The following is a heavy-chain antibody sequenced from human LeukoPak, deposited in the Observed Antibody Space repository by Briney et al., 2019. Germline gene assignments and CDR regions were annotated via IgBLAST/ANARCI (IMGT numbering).Heavy chain of an antibody. D-gene: IGHD5-18*01. V-gene: IGHV3-30*03. J-gene: IGHJ3*02. CDR1: EFTFSNYA. Sequence: GGSLRLSCAASEFTFSNYAMHWVRQAPGKGLEWVALISYDGSDEYYADSVKGRFTISRDNSKNTLYLQMNSLRAEDTAVYYCARDTDVDTAMVTAFDIWGQGTMVTVSS. CDR3: ARDTDVDTAMVTAFDI. CDR2: ISYDGSDE.